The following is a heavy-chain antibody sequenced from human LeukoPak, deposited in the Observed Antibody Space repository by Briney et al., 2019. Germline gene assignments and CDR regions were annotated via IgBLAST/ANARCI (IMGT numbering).Heavy chain of an antibody. CDR3: ANHASGWFPNY. V-gene: IGHV3-30*04. D-gene: IGHD6-19*01. CDR1: GFTFSSYA. Sequence: GGSLRLSCAASGFTFSSYAMHWVRQAPGKGLEWVAVISYDGSNKYYADSVKGRFTISRDNSKNTLYLQMNSLRAEDTAVYYCANHASGWFPNYWGQGTLVTVSS. CDR2: ISYDGSNK. J-gene: IGHJ4*02.